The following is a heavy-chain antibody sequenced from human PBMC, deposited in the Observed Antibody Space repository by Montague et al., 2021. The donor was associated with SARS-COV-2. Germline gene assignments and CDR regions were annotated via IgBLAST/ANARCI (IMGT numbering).Heavy chain of an antibody. J-gene: IGHJ2*01. CDR1: GGSISTCY. CDR2: IYYSGST. V-gene: IGHV4-59*12. D-gene: IGHD5-24*01. CDR3: ARDGYNAHQNYWYFDL. Sequence: SETLSLTCTVSGGSISTCYWSWIRQPPGKGLEWIGYIYYSGSTNYSPSLKSRVTISVDTSKNRFSLKLSSVTAADTAVYYCARDGYNAHQNYWYFDLWGRGTLVTVSS.